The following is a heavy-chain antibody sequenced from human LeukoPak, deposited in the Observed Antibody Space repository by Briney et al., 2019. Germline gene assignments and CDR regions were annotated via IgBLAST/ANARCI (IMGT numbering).Heavy chain of an antibody. CDR1: GYCFTSYW. Sequence: GETLQISCKGSGYCFTSYWIGWVRQLPGKGLEWMGIIYPGDSDTRYSPSFQGQVTISADKSISTAYLQWSSLKASDTAMYYCARPIMVRGVIAAFDIWGQGTMVTVSS. D-gene: IGHD3-10*01. J-gene: IGHJ3*02. V-gene: IGHV5-51*01. CDR3: ARPIMVRGVIAAFDI. CDR2: IYPGDSDT.